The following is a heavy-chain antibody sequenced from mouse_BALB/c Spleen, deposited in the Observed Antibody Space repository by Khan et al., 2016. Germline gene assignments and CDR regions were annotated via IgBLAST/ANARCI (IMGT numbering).Heavy chain of an antibody. CDR3: TISIYYNYAWFAY. Sequence: EVQLQESGPGLVKPSQSLSLTCSVTGYSITSGYYWNWIRQFPGNKLEWMGYISYDGINNYNPSLKNRISITRDTSKNQFFLKLNSVTTEDTATXYFTISIYYNYAWFAYWGQGTLVTVSA. J-gene: IGHJ3*01. CDR1: GYSITSGYY. CDR2: ISYDGIN. V-gene: IGHV3-6*02. D-gene: IGHD2-4*01.